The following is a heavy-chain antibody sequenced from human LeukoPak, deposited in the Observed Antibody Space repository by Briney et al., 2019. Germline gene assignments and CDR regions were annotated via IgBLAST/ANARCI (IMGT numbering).Heavy chain of an antibody. D-gene: IGHD6-19*01. CDR3: ARRLYSSGWYWFDP. J-gene: IGHJ5*02. Sequence: SETLSLTCAVYGGSFSGYYWSWLRQPPGKGLEWIGEINHSGSTNYNPSLKSRVTISVDTSKNQFSLKLSSVTAADTAVYYCARRLYSSGWYWFDPWGQGTLVTVSS. CDR1: GGSFSGYY. CDR2: INHSGST. V-gene: IGHV4-34*01.